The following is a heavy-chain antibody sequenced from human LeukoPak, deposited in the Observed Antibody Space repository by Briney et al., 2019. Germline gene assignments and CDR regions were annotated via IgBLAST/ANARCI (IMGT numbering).Heavy chain of an antibody. D-gene: IGHD5-18*01. V-gene: IGHV4-59*08. CDR2: IYYSGST. J-gene: IGHJ4*02. CDR3: ARGKGYSYGGDLDY. CDR1: GGSISSYY. Sequence: TASETLSLTCTVSGGSISSYYWSWIRQPPGKGLEWIGYIYYSGSTNYNPSLKSRVTISVDTSKNQFSLKLSSVTAADTAVYYCARGKGYSYGGDLDYWGQGTLVTVSS.